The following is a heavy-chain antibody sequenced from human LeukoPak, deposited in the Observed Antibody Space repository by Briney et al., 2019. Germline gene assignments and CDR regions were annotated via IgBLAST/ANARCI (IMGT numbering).Heavy chain of an antibody. J-gene: IGHJ4*02. CDR1: GYTFTNYG. CDR2: INTYNGNT. V-gene: IGHV1-18*01. Sequence: ASVKVSCKASGYTFTNYGITWMRQAPGQGLEWMGWINTYNGNTNYVQKLQGRVTITTDTSTSTAYMELRSLRSDDTAVFYCARDLVDGVGAPGAYWGQGALVTVSS. CDR3: ARDLVDGVGAPGAY. D-gene: IGHD1-26*01.